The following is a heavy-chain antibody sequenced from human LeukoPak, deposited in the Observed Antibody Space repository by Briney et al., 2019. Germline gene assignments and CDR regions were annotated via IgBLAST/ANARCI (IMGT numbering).Heavy chain of an antibody. D-gene: IGHD6-19*01. CDR3: ARGSGWYRWFDP. V-gene: IGHV1-69*13. CDR1: GGTFSSYA. CDR2: IIPIFGTA. J-gene: IGHJ5*02. Sequence: AASVKVSCKASGGTFSSYAISWVRQAPGQGLEWMGGIIPIFGTANYAQKFQGRVTITADESTSTAYMELSSLRSEDTAVYYCARGSGWYRWFDPWGQGTLVTVSS.